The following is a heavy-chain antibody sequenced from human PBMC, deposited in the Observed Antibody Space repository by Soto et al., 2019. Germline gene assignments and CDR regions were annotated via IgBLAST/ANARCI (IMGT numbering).Heavy chain of an antibody. Sequence: HPGGSVRLSCAASWFTFSGSAMHWVRQASGKGLEWVGRIRSKANSYATAYAASVKGRFTISRDDSKNTAYLQMNSLKTEDTAVYYCTSSLGYSSSSVGYWGQGTLVTVSS. CDR1: WFTFSGSA. CDR3: TSSLGYSSSSVGY. V-gene: IGHV3-73*01. D-gene: IGHD6-6*01. CDR2: IRSKANSYAT. J-gene: IGHJ4*02.